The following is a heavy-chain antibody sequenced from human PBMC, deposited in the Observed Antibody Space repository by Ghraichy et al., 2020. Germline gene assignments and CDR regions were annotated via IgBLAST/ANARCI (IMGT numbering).Heavy chain of an antibody. CDR1: GFTFSSYW. V-gene: IGHV3-7*03. D-gene: IGHD3-22*01. Sequence: ESLNISCAASGFTFSSYWMSWVRQAPGKGLEWVANIKEDGSEKYYVDSVKGRFTISRDNAKNSLYLQMNSLRAEDTAVYYCAAEGPGNYESSGEGHWGQGTLVTVSS. CDR2: IKEDGSEK. CDR3: AAEGPGNYESSGEGH. J-gene: IGHJ4*02.